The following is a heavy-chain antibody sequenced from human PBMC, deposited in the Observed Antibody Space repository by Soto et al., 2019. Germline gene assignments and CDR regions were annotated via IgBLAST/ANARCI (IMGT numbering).Heavy chain of an antibody. CDR1: GGSISGYY. J-gene: IGHJ4*02. Sequence: PSETLSLSCAVSGGSISGYYWSWIRQPPGKGLEWTAFIHYTGRTSYSPSLKNRVTILQDTSKNHFSLKLNSVTTTDTAVYYCARHLNTYGNGAFDYWAQGILVTVS. CDR2: IHYTGRT. D-gene: IGHD4-17*01. V-gene: IGHV4-59*08. CDR3: ARHLNTYGNGAFDY.